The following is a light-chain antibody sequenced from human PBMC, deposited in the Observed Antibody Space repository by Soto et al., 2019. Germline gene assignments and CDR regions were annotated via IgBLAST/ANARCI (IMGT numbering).Light chain of an antibody. CDR1: QDIGSV. V-gene: IGKV1-8*01. Sequence: AIRMTQSPSSLSASTGDTVTITCRASQDIGSVLAWYQQKPGTAPKVLISGASDLHGGVPSRFSGSGSKTEFTLTISSLQPEDFATYYCQQSYTSLLTFGPGTKVDIK. J-gene: IGKJ3*01. CDR3: QQSYTSLLT. CDR2: GAS.